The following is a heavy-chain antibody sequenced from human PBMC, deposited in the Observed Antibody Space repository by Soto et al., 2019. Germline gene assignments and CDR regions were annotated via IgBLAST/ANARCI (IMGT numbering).Heavy chain of an antibody. CDR2: INHSGST. V-gene: IGHV4-34*01. CDR1: GGSFSVYY. J-gene: IGHJ4*02. D-gene: IGHD3-9*01. CDR3: AGPYYDILTGYYTWTGFDY. Sequence: SETLSLTCAVYGGSFSVYYWSWIRQPPGKGLEWIGEINHSGSTNYNPSLKSRVTISVDTSKNQFSLKLSSVTAADTAVYYCAGPYYDILTGYYTWTGFDYWGQGTLVTVSS.